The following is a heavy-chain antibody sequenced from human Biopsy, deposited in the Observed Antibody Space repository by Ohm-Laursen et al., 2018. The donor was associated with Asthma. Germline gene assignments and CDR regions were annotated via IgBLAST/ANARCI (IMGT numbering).Heavy chain of an antibody. D-gene: IGHD3-22*01. J-gene: IGHJ4*02. CDR2: ILTKFDIT. CDR3: ARSYDTDSYPVLVLDY. V-gene: IGHV1-69*04. Sequence: GSSVKVSCKASGGSFSNFAFSWVRQAPGHGLEWMGTILTKFDITPYAEKFQGRVTITADKSTSTTYMELSRLRSEDTAVYYCARSYDTDSYPVLVLDYWGQGTLVTVSS. CDR1: GGSFSNFA.